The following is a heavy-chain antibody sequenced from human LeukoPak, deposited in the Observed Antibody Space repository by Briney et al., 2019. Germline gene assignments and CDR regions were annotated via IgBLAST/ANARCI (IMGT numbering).Heavy chain of an antibody. CDR3: AKDRGRLNEGNDY. V-gene: IGHV3-23*01. Sequence: QTGGSLRLSCAASGFTFSSYAMYWVRQAPGKGLEWVSGISGSGGNTYYADSVKGRCTISRDNSKTTLYLQMNSLRAEGTAVYYCAKDRGRLNEGNDYWGQGTLVTVSS. D-gene: IGHD1-1*01. J-gene: IGHJ4*02. CDR1: GFTFSSYA. CDR2: ISGSGGNT.